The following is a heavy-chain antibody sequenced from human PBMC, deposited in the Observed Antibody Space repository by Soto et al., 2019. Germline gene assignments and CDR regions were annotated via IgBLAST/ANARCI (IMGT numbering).Heavy chain of an antibody. CDR3: ARGQGPFGYYYYYGMDV. CDR2: MNPNSGNT. Sequence: ASVKVSCKASGYTCTSFDINGVLQYTLQWLEWMGWMNPNSGNTGYAQKFQGRVTMTRNTSISTAYMELSSLRSEDTAVYYCARGQGPFGYYYYYGMDVWGQGTTVTVSS. D-gene: IGHD3-10*01. CDR1: GYTCTSFD. V-gene: IGHV1-8*01. J-gene: IGHJ6*02.